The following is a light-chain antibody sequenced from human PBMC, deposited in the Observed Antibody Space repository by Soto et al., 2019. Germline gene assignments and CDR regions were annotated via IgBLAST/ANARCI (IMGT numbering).Light chain of an antibody. CDR1: QSSNIY. V-gene: IGKV1-39*01. J-gene: IGKJ5*01. CDR3: APCNSYART. Sequence: GDRVDLGGRGSQSSNIYLNWYQQKPGKAPKLLVYSASTLQSGVPSRFSGSGSGPDVTLIRSSQSPEAAVTNYDAPCNSYARTIGEGTRLAIK. CDR2: SAS.